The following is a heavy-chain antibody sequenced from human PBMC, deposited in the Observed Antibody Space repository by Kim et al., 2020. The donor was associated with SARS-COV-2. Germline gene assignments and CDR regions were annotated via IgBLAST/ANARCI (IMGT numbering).Heavy chain of an antibody. D-gene: IGHD2-2*01. CDR2: IVVGSGNT. V-gene: IGHV1-58*01. CDR1: GFTFTSSA. CDR3: AAPHYCSSTSCYSGDY. Sequence: VKVSCKASGFTFTSSAVQWVRQARGQRLEWIGWIVVGSGNTNYAQKFQERVTITRDMSTSTAYMELSSLRSEDTAVYYCAAPHYCSSTSCYSGDYWGQGTLVTVSS. J-gene: IGHJ4*02.